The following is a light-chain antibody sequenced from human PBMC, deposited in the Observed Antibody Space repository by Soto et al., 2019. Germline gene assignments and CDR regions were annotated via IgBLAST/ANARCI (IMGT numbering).Light chain of an antibody. Sequence: EIVLTQSPCTLSLSPGERATLSCRASQSVSSSFLAWYQQKPGQAPRLLIYGASSRATGIPDRFSGSGSGTDFTLTISRLEPEDFALYYCHQYGSSPATFGQVAKVDIK. CDR2: GAS. V-gene: IGKV3-20*01. J-gene: IGKJ1*01. CDR1: QSVSSSF. CDR3: HQYGSSPAT.